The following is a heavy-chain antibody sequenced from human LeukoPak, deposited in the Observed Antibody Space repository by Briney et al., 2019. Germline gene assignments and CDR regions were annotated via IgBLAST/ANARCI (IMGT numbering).Heavy chain of an antibody. CDR2: IYTSGST. J-gene: IGHJ4*02. V-gene: IGHV4-4*07. CDR3: ARVHRGYSYGGNYFDY. Sequence: SETPSLTCTVSGGSISSYYWSWIRQPAGKGLEWIGRIYTSGSTNYNPSLKSRVTMSVDTSKNQFSLKLSSVTAADTAVYYCARVHRGYSYGGNYFDYWGQGTLVTVSS. CDR1: GGSISSYY. D-gene: IGHD5-18*01.